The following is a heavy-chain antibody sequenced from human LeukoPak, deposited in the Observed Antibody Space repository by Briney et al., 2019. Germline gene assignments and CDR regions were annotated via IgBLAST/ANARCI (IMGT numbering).Heavy chain of an antibody. J-gene: IGHJ4*02. CDR2: IRYDGSNK. Sequence: PGGSLRLSCAASGFTFSSYGMHWVRQAPGKGLEWVAFIRYDGSNKYYADSVKGRFTISRDNSKNTLYLRMNSLRAEDTAVYYCAKDRRGYSYGYMFDYWGQGTLVTVSS. CDR1: GFTFSSYG. CDR3: AKDRRGYSYGYMFDY. V-gene: IGHV3-30*02. D-gene: IGHD5-18*01.